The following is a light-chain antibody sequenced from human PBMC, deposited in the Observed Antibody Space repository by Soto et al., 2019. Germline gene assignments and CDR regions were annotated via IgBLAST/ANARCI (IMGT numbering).Light chain of an antibody. J-gene: IGKJ4*01. CDR2: AAS. CDR3: QQSYSTLT. Sequence: IQMTQSPSSLSASVGDRVTITCRASQSISSYLNWYQQKPGKAPNLLIYAASSLQSGVPSRFSGSGSGTDFTLTISSLQPEDFATYYCQQSYSTLTFGGGTKVEIK. V-gene: IGKV1-39*01. CDR1: QSISSY.